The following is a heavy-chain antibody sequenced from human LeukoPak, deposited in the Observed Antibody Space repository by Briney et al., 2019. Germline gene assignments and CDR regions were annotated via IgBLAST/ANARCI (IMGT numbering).Heavy chain of an antibody. CDR1: GYSISSGYY. Sequence: SETLSLTCTVSGYSISSGYYWGWIRQPPGKGLEWIGSIYHSGSTYYNPSLKSRVTISVDTSKNQFSLKLSSVTAADTAVYYCARHRSPPRPYCSSTSCYRPGLFDYWGQGTLVTVSS. D-gene: IGHD2-2*02. CDR2: IYHSGST. CDR3: ARHRSPPRPYCSSTSCYRPGLFDY. J-gene: IGHJ4*02. V-gene: IGHV4-38-2*02.